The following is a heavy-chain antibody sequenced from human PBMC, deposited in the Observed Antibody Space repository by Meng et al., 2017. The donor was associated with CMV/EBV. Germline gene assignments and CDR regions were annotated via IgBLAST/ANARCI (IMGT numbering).Heavy chain of an antibody. Sequence: GGSLRLSCAASGFTVSSNYMSWVRQAPGKGLEWVSLIYSDGTTYYADSVKGRFTISRDNSKNTLYLQMNSLRAEDTAVYYCAKDGITGTQYYYYYYGMDVWGQGTTVTVSS. V-gene: IGHV3-66*02. CDR3: AKDGITGTQYYYYYYGMDV. CDR1: GFTVSSNY. CDR2: IYSDGTT. D-gene: IGHD1-7*01. J-gene: IGHJ6*02.